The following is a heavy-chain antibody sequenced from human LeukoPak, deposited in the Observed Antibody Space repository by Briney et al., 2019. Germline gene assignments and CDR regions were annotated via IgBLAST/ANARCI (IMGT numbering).Heavy chain of an antibody. CDR3: ARDPGYDSSGYVNYFDY. CDR1: GFTVSSNY. V-gene: IGHV3-30-3*01. Sequence: PGGSLRLSCAVSGFTVSSNYMSWVRQAPGKGLEWVAVISYDGSNKYYADSVKGRFTISRDNSKNTLYLQMNSLRAEDTAVYYCARDPGYDSSGYVNYFDYWGQGTLVTVSS. CDR2: ISYDGSNK. D-gene: IGHD3-22*01. J-gene: IGHJ4*02.